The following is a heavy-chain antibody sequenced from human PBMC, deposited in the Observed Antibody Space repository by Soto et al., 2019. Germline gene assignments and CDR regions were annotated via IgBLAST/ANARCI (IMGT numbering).Heavy chain of an antibody. Sequence: SETLSLTCTVSGGSISSGDYYWRWIRQPPGKGLEWIGYIYYSGSTYYNPSLKSRVTISVDTSKNQFSLKLSSVTAADTAVYYCARAAEAYYYDSSGFINWFDPWGQGTLVTVSS. CDR2: IYYSGST. CDR3: ARAAEAYYYDSSGFINWFDP. CDR1: GGSISSGDYY. D-gene: IGHD3-22*01. J-gene: IGHJ5*02. V-gene: IGHV4-30-4*01.